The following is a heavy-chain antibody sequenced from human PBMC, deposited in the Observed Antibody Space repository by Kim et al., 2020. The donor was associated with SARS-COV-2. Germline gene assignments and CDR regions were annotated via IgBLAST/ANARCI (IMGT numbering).Heavy chain of an antibody. D-gene: IGHD6-13*01. CDR3: ARARNLGSTNYFDS. CDR2: INSDNGGT. V-gene: IGHV1-2*02. J-gene: IGHJ4*02. CDR1: GYTFSDYY. Sequence: ASVKVSCKASGYTFSDYYIYWVRQAPGQGLEWVGWINSDNGGTDYPQKFQGRVTLTRDTSINTIYMEVGRLKSDDSAVYYCARARNLGSTNYFDSWGQGTLVTVSS.